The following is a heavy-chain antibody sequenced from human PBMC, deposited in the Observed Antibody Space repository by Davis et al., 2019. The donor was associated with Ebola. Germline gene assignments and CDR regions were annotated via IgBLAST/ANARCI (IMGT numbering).Heavy chain of an antibody. D-gene: IGHD2-15*01. CDR3: ARGMVVMVAATLLIGEYYFDY. CDR1: GGSISFSY. CDR2: IYHSGTT. V-gene: IGHV4-59*12. J-gene: IGHJ4*02. Sequence: SETLSLTCTVSGGSISFSYWSWIRQPPGKGLEWIGYIYHSGTTSYNPSLKSRVTISVDTSKNQFSLKLSSVTAADTAVYYCARGMVVMVAATLLIGEYYFDYWGQGTLVTVSS.